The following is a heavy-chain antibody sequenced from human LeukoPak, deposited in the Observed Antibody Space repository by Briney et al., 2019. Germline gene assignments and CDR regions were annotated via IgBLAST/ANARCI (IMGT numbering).Heavy chain of an antibody. J-gene: IGHJ4*02. Sequence: DGSNKYYADSVKGRFTISRDNSKNTLYLQMNSLRAEDTAVYYCARDPPYYYDSSGYFDYWGQGTLVTVSS. CDR2: DGSNK. D-gene: IGHD3-22*01. CDR3: ARDPPYYYDSSGYFDY. V-gene: IGHV3-30*01.